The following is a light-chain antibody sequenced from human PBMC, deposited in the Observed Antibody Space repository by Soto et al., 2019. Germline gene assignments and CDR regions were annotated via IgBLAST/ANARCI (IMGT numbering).Light chain of an antibody. V-gene: IGLV2-14*03. CDR3: SSYTTSSTPVV. J-gene: IGLJ2*01. Sequence: QSVLSQPASVSGSPGQSITISCTGTSSDVGGYNYVSWYQQHPGKVPKLVIYDVTNRPSGVSNRFSGSKSGNTASLTISGLQAEDEADCYCSSYTTSSTPVVFGGGTKVTVL. CDR1: SSDVGGYNY. CDR2: DVT.